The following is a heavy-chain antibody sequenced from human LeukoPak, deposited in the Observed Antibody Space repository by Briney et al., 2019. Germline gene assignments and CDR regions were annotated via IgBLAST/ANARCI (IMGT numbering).Heavy chain of an antibody. CDR2: IYTSGST. CDR3: AREKKERYSSSWYEANWFDP. J-gene: IGHJ5*02. V-gene: IGHV4-61*02. CDR1: GYSISSGSYY. Sequence: SETLSLTCTVSGYSISSGSYYWSWIRQPAGKGLEWIGRIYTSGSTNYNPSLKSRVTISVDTSKNQFSLKLSSVTAADTAVYYCAREKKERYSSSWYEANWFDPWGQGTLVTVSS. D-gene: IGHD6-13*01.